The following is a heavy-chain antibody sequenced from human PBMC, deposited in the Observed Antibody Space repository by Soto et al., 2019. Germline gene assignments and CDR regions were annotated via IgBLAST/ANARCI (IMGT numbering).Heavy chain of an antibody. D-gene: IGHD2-21*02. CDR2: SSGYNGST. CDR1: GYTFTSYG. Sequence: ASVKVSCKASGYTFTSYGISWVRQAPGQGLEWMGWSSGYNGSTNYAQKLQGRVTMTTDTSTSTAYMELRSLRSDDTAVYYCARDKGAYCGGDCYSTWFDPWGQGTLVTVSS. J-gene: IGHJ5*02. CDR3: ARDKGAYCGGDCYSTWFDP. V-gene: IGHV1-18*01.